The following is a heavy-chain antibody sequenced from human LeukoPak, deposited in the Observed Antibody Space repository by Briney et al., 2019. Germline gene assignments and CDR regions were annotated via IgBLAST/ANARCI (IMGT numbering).Heavy chain of an antibody. CDR2: IYTSGST. CDR3: ARDQYYYDSSGYYGI. D-gene: IGHD3-22*01. CDR1: GGSISSGSYY. J-gene: IGHJ3*02. V-gene: IGHV4-61*02. Sequence: SETLSLTCTVSGGSISSGSYYWSWIRQPAGKGLEWIGRIYTSGSTNYNPSLKSRVTISVDTSKNQFSLKLSSVTAADTAVYYCARDQYYYDSSGYYGIWGQGTMVTVSS.